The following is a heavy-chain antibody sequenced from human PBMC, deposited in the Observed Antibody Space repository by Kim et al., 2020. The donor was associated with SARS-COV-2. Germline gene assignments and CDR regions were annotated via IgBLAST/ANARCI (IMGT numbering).Heavy chain of an antibody. V-gene: IGHV1-2*04. J-gene: IGHJ4*02. Sequence: ASVKVSCKASGYTFTAYYVHWVRQAPGQGLEWMGWINPNSGGSNYAQKFEGWVTMTRDTSASTAYLDLRRLKSDDTAVYYCAKGGSSGYYRSPYYFDHWGQGSLVMVSS. CDR2: INPNSGGS. CDR1: GYTFTAYY. D-gene: IGHD6-19*01. CDR3: AKGGSSGYYRSPYYFDH.